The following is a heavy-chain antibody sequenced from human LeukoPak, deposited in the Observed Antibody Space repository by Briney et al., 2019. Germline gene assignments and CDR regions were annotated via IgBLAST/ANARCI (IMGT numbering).Heavy chain of an antibody. CDR2: IHYSGKT. J-gene: IGHJ6*04. CDR1: GGSISGYY. V-gene: IGHV4-59*01. D-gene: IGHD3-16*01. CDR3: ARFGFYYDIDV. Sequence: SETLSLTCTVSGGSISGYYWTWTRQPPGKGLEWIGQIHYSGKTDYNPSLRSRITISVDTSKNQMFLKLSSVTAADTAVYYCARFGFYYDIDVWGKGTTVIVSS.